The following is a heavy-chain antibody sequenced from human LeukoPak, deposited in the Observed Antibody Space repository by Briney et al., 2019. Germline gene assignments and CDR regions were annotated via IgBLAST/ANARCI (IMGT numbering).Heavy chain of an antibody. Sequence: GGTLRLSCAASGFTFSDFGMSWVRQAPGRGLEWVSGISGRALTTYYADSVKGRFTISRDNSKNTLYLQMNSLRAEDTAVYYCARGRYYYDSSGYRANDYWGQGTLVTVSS. J-gene: IGHJ4*02. D-gene: IGHD3-22*01. V-gene: IGHV3-23*01. CDR2: ISGRALTT. CDR1: GFTFSDFG. CDR3: ARGRYYYDSSGYRANDY.